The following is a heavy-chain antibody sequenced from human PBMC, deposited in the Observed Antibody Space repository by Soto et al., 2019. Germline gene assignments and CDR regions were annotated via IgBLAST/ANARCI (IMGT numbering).Heavy chain of an antibody. J-gene: IGHJ4*02. V-gene: IGHV3-23*01. CDR3: VLWPPLYFDY. D-gene: IGHD3-10*01. CDR2: ISGSGGST. Sequence: EVQLLESGGGLVQPGGSLRLSCAASGFTFSSYAMSWVRQAPRKGLEWVSAISGSGGSTYYADSVKGRFTISRDNSKHTLYLQMNSLRAEDTAVYYCVLWPPLYFDYWGQGTLVTVSS. CDR1: GFTFSSYA.